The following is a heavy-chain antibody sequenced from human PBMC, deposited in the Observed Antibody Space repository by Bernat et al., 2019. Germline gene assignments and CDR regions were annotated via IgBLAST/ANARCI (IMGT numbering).Heavy chain of an antibody. Sequence: QVQLMESGGGVVQPGRSLRLSCAASGFTFSSYAMQWVRQAPGKGLEWVAVISYDGSNKYYADSVKGRFTISRDNSKNTVYLQMNSLRGEDTAVYYCARDYSGSGTFDYWGQGTLVTVSS. CDR2: ISYDGSNK. CDR3: ARDYSGSGTFDY. V-gene: IGHV3-30*01. J-gene: IGHJ4*02. D-gene: IGHD3-10*01. CDR1: GFTFSSYA.